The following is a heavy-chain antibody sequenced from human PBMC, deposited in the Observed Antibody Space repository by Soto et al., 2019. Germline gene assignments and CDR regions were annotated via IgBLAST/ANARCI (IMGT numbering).Heavy chain of an antibody. CDR3: ARPEGYCSGGSCYGRTSAFDI. Sequence: SVKVSCRASGGTFSSYAISWVRQAPGQGLEWMGGIIPIFGTANYAQKFQGRVTITADESTGTAYMELSSLRSEDTAVYYCARPEGYCSGGSCYGRTSAFDIWGQGTMVTVSS. J-gene: IGHJ3*02. V-gene: IGHV1-69*13. CDR2: IIPIFGTA. CDR1: GGTFSSYA. D-gene: IGHD2-15*01.